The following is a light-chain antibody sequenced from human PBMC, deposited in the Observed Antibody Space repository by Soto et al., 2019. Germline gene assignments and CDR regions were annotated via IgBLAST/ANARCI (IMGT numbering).Light chain of an antibody. CDR1: NNDVGGHMY. V-gene: IGLV2-14*01. Sequence: QSVRTQPASVSGSPGQSITISCTGTNNDVGGHMYVSWYQHQAGKVPKLIIYEIDNRPSGVSDRFSGSKSGNTASLTISGLQAEDEAAYYCSAYRRGIIVFGGGTKVTVL. CDR2: EID. CDR3: SAYRRGIIV. J-gene: IGLJ2*01.